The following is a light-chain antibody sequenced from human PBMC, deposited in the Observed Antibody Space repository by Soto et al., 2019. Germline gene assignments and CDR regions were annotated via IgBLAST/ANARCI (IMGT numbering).Light chain of an antibody. Sequence: TVMTQSPVTLSVSPGETATLSCRASQSISSKLAWYQQKPGQAPRLLIYGASTRATGVPARFSGSGSGIEFTLTISSLQSEDFAIYYCQQYHDWKMFGQGTKVDIK. CDR3: QQYHDWKM. J-gene: IGKJ1*01. CDR1: QSISSK. CDR2: GAS. V-gene: IGKV3-15*01.